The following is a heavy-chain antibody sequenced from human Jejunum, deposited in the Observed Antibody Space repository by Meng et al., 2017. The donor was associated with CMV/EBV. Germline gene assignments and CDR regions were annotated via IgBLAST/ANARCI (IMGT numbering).Heavy chain of an antibody. D-gene: IGHD3-10*01. J-gene: IGHJ5*02. CDR1: GGSISGSNEY. CDR2: MYHSGNT. CDR3: ARLGISLIRGVSS. Sequence: GGSISGSNEYGGWSRQPPGKGLEWIVTMYHSGNTYPNPSLKSRVTTSVDTSKNQFSLKVSSVTAADTAVYYCARLGISLIRGVSSWGQGTLVTVSS. V-gene: IGHV4-39*01.